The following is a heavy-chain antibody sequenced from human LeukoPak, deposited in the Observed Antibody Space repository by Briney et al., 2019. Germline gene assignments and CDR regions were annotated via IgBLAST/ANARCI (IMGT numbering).Heavy chain of an antibody. D-gene: IGHD2-21*02. V-gene: IGHV3-23*01. J-gene: IGHJ4*02. CDR3: AKDLVVTAIRPYYFDY. CDR1: GFTFSAYG. CDR2: ISGSGGST. Sequence: PGGSLRLSCAVSGFTFSAYGMHWVRQGPGKGLEWVSAISGSGGSTYYADSVKGRFTISRDNSKNTLYLQMNSLRAEDTAVYYCAKDLVVTAIRPYYFDYWGQGTLVTVSS.